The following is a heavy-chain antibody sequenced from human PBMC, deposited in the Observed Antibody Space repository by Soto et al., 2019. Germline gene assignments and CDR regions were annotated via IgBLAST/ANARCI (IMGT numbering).Heavy chain of an antibody. V-gene: IGHV3-7*01. Sequence: EVQLVESGGGLVQPGGSLRLSCAASGFPFSSYWMGWVRQAPGKGLEWVANIKQDGSDKYYVDSVKGRFTISRDNANNPLVPEKNRPRAEDTAGYFFASSEDSRIIDYWGQGTLVTVSS. CDR3: ASSEDSRIIDY. D-gene: IGHD6-6*01. CDR1: GFPFSSYW. J-gene: IGHJ4*02. CDR2: IKQDGSDK.